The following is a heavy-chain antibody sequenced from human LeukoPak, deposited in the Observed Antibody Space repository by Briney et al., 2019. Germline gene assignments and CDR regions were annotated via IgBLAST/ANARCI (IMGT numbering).Heavy chain of an antibody. V-gene: IGHV3-30*18. CDR2: ISYDGSNK. J-gene: IGHJ4*02. CDR1: GFTFSSYG. CDR3: AKGVGSGTYLTDYYFDY. Sequence: GRSLRLSCAASGFTFSSYGMHWVRQAPGKGLEWVAVISYDGSNKYYADSVKGRFTISRDNSKNTLYLQVNSLRVEDTALYYCAKGVGSGTYLTDYYFDYWGQGTLVTVSS. D-gene: IGHD3-10*01.